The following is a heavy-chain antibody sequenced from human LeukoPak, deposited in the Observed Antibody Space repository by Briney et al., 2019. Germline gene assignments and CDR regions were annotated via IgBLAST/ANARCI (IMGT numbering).Heavy chain of an antibody. D-gene: IGHD2-2*01. CDR2: ISYDGSNK. CDR1: GFTFSSYG. J-gene: IGHJ6*02. V-gene: IGHV3-30*18. CDR3: AKDKDIVVVVPAASDGMDV. Sequence: PGGSLRLSCAASGFTFSSYGMHWVRQAPGKGLEWVAVISYDGSNKYYADSVKGRFTISRDNSKNTLYLQMNSLRAEDTAVYYCAKDKDIVVVVPAASDGMDVWGQGTTVTVSS.